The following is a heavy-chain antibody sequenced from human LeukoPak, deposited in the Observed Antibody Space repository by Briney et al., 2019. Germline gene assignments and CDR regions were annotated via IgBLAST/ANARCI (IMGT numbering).Heavy chain of an antibody. Sequence: ASVTVSFKASVYTFTSYAMNWVRQAPGQGLERMGWINTNTGNPTYAQGFTGRILFSLDTSVSTAYLQISSLKAEDSAVYYCAKNGMGAVVKTDWGQGTLVTVSS. CDR1: VYTFTSYA. CDR2: INTNTGNP. CDR3: AKNGMGAVVKTD. D-gene: IGHD1-26*01. V-gene: IGHV7-4-1*02. J-gene: IGHJ4*02.